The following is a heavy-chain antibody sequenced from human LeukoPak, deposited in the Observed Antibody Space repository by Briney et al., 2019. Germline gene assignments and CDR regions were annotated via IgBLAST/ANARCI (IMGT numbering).Heavy chain of an antibody. V-gene: IGHV4-30-2*02. Sequence: SETLSLTCAVSGGSISSGGYSWSWIRQPPGKGLEWIGYIYHSGSTNYNPSLKSRVTISVDTSKNQFSLKLSSVTAADTAVYYCARIAWSGNWFDPWGQGTLVTVSS. CDR2: IYHSGST. J-gene: IGHJ5*02. D-gene: IGHD3-10*01. CDR1: GGSISSGGYS. CDR3: ARIAWSGNWFDP.